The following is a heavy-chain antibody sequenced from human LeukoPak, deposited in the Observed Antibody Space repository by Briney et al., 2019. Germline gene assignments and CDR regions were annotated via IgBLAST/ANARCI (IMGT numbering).Heavy chain of an antibody. CDR2: IYTSGST. CDR3: ARDIGGSSGWYDYFDY. J-gene: IGHJ4*02. CDR1: GGSISSGSYY. Sequence: SETLSLTCTVSGGSISSGSYYWSWIRQPAGKGLEWIGRIYTSGSTNYNPSLKSRVTISVATSKNQFSLKLSSVTAADTAVYYCARDIGGSSGWYDYFDYWGQGTLVTVSS. V-gene: IGHV4-61*02. D-gene: IGHD6-19*01.